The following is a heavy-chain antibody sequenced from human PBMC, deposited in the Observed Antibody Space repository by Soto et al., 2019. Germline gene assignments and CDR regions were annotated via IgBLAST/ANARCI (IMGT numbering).Heavy chain of an antibody. CDR2: ISYDGSNK. V-gene: IGHV3-30-3*01. CDR1: GFTFSSYA. D-gene: IGHD6-13*01. J-gene: IGHJ1*01. Sequence: GGSLRLSCAASGFTFSSYAMHWARQAPGKGLEWVAVISYDGSNKYYADSVKGRFTISRDNSKNTLYLQMNSLRAEDTAVYYCARDLDSSWYARYFQHWGQGTLVTVSS. CDR3: ARDLDSSWYARYFQH.